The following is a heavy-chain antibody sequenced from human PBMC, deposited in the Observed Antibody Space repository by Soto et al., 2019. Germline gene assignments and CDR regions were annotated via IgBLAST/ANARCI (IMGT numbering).Heavy chain of an antibody. Sequence: QLQLQESGPGLVKPSGTLSLTCTVSGGSISSSPYYWAWLRQPPGKGLQWIGNIYYNGNTFYNPSLKSRVTISIDTFKSQFSRGLSSVTASDTAVYYCARHGPLTNNWNQLNCWGQGTLVTVSS. CDR2: IYYNGNT. V-gene: IGHV4-39*01. CDR3: ARHGPLTNNWNQLNC. J-gene: IGHJ4*02. CDR1: GGSISSSPYY. D-gene: IGHD1-1*01.